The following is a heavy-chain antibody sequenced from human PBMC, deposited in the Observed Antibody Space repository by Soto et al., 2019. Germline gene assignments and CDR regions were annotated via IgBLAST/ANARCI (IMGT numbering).Heavy chain of an antibody. CDR1: GRSMSSNY. Sequence: QVHLQESGPGLVQPSETLSLTCSVSGRSMSSNYWSWIRQSPDKGLEWLGYVFYGGTDYNPSLGGRVSMSVETSKSQFSLKLTSVTVADTAVYYCASYRRALYFESWGPGILVTVSA. D-gene: IGHD4-4*01. J-gene: IGHJ4*02. CDR2: VFYGGT. CDR3: ASYRRALYFES. V-gene: IGHV4-59*01.